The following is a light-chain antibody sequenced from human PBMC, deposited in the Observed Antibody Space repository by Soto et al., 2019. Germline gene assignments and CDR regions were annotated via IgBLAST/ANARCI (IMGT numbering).Light chain of an antibody. CDR3: HQRQSWPRT. J-gene: IGKJ1*01. Sequence: IPINQSPFTLSAFVGDRVTITCRASQSISSWLAWYQQKPGKAPKLLIYKASTLESGVPSNFSASGSGTDFTLTISDVQTEDFALYYCHQRQSWPRTFGQGTKVDIK. V-gene: IGKV1-5*03. CDR1: QSISSW. CDR2: KAS.